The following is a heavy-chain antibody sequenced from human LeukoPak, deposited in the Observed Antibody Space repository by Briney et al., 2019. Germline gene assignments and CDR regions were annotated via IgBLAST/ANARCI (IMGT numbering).Heavy chain of an antibody. V-gene: IGHV3-74*01. D-gene: IGHD5-24*01. CDR2: ISSDGSHT. CDR3: ARVTGGYNLVDY. CDR1: GFTFSSYW. Sequence: PGGSLRLSCAASGFTFSSYWMHWVRQAPGKGLVWVSRISSDGSHTFHADSVKGRFAVSRDNAKNTLYLQMNSLRAEDTAVYYCARVTGGYNLVDYWGQGTLVTVSS. J-gene: IGHJ4*02.